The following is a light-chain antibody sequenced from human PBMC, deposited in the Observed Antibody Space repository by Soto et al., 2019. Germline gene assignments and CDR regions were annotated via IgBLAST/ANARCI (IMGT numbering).Light chain of an antibody. V-gene: IGKV1-5*03. CDR2: KAS. CDR3: QQYSYFAT. Sequence: DIQMTQSPSTLAASVGDRVTITCRASQSISSWLTWYQQKAGQAPKLLIYKASIVESGVPSRFSGSRSGTALTLTISSLQPDDSATYYCQQYSYFATFGQGTRVEVK. J-gene: IGKJ1*01. CDR1: QSISSW.